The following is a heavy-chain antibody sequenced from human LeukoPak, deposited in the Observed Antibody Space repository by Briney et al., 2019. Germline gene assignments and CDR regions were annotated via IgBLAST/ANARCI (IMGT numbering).Heavy chain of an antibody. D-gene: IGHD3-22*01. Sequence: SETLSLTCTVSGGSISSYYWGWIRQPPGKGLEWIGSIYYSGSTYYNPSLKSRVTISVDTSKNQFSLKLSSVTAADTAVYYCRRYYYDGSGYTFDYWGQGTLVTVSS. CDR3: RRYYYDGSGYTFDY. V-gene: IGHV4-39*01. CDR1: GGSISSYY. J-gene: IGHJ4*02. CDR2: IYYSGST.